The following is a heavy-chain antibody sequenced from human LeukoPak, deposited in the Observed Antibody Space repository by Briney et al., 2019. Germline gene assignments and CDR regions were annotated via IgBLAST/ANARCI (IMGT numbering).Heavy chain of an antibody. D-gene: IGHD1-26*01. J-gene: IGHJ4*02. CDR2: ISANNGNA. CDR3: ARVGGSVGYYFDY. CDR1: GYMFSSYG. Sequence: ASVKVSCKASGYMFSSYGISWVRQAPGQGLEWMGWISANNGNANYAQKLQGRVTITADKSTSTAYMELSSLRSEDTAVYYCARVGGSVGYYFDYWGQGTLVTVSS. V-gene: IGHV1-18*01.